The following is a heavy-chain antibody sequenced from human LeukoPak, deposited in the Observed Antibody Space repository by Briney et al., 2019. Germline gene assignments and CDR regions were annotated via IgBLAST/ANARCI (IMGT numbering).Heavy chain of an antibody. J-gene: IGHJ4*02. CDR2: INDDGSAT. V-gene: IGHV3-74*01. CDR3: AREILAPGKTHDY. CDR1: GFTFSKYW. Sequence: GGSLRLSCAASGFTFSKYWMHWVRQVPGKGLIWVSRINDDGSATFYADSVKGRFTISRDNAKNTLFLQINSLRAEDTAVYYCAREILAPGKTHDYWGQGTLVTASS.